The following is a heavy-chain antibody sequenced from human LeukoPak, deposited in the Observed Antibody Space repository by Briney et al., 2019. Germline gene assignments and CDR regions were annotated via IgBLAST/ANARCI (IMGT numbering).Heavy chain of an antibody. CDR2: ITSSSGTI. CDR1: GFTFSSSS. D-gene: IGHD1-26*01. J-gene: IGHJ4*02. CDR3: ARASGSFDY. V-gene: IGHV3-48*04. Sequence: GGSLRLSCAASGFTFSSSSMNWVRQAPGKGLEWVAYITSSSGTIYYADSVKGRFTISRDNAKNSLYLQMNSLSAEDTAAYYCARASGSFDYWGQGTLVTVSS.